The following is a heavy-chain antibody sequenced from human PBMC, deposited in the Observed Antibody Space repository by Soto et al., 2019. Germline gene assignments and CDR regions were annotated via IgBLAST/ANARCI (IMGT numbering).Heavy chain of an antibody. Sequence: PGGSLRLSCAASGFTFSSYAMSWVRQAPGKGLEWVSAISGSGGSTYYADSVKGRFTISRDNSKNTLYLQMNSLRAEDTAVYYCAKPRGHPYSNPSDYWGQGTLVTVSS. CDR1: GFTFSSYA. D-gene: IGHD4-4*01. J-gene: IGHJ4*02. V-gene: IGHV3-23*01. CDR3: AKPRGHPYSNPSDY. CDR2: ISGSGGST.